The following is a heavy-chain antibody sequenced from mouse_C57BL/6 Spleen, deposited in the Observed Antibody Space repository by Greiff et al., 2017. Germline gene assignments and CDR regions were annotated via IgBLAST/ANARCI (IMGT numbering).Heavy chain of an antibody. V-gene: IGHV1-75*01. Sequence: QVQLQQSGPELVKPGASVKISCKASGYTFTDYYINWVKQRPGQGLEWIGWVFPGSGSTYYNEKFKGKATLTVDKSSSTAYMLLSSLTSEDSAVYFCARKPYYSNPYAMDYWGQGTSVTVSS. J-gene: IGHJ4*01. CDR2: VFPGSGST. CDR1: GYTFTDYY. CDR3: ARKPYYSNPYAMDY. D-gene: IGHD2-5*01.